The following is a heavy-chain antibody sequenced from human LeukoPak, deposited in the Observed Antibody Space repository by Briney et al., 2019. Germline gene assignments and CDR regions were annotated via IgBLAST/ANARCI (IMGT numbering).Heavy chain of an antibody. CDR3: AKVSYHYYGSGSYVLDY. V-gene: IGHV3-23*01. D-gene: IGHD3-10*01. CDR1: GFTFSSYA. J-gene: IGHJ4*02. CDR2: FSGSGGST. Sequence: PGGSLRLSCAASGFTFSSYAMSWVRQAPGKGLEWVSVFSGSGGSTYYADSVKGRFTISRDNSKNTLYLQMNSLRAEDTAVYYCAKVSYHYYGSGSYVLDYWGQGTLVTVSS.